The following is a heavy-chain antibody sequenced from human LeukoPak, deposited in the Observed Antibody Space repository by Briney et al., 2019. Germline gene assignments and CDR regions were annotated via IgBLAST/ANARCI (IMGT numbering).Heavy chain of an antibody. CDR1: GLTFSSYA. J-gene: IGHJ4*02. CDR3: AKWRAKPPGFDY. V-gene: IGHV3-23*01. D-gene: IGHD3-10*01. Sequence: GGSLRLSCAASGLTFSSYAMAWVCQAPGKGLECISATSASAGTSYYADSVKGRFTISRDNSKNTLYLQMNSLRAEDTAVYYCAKWRAKPPGFDYWGQGTLVTVSS. CDR2: TSASAGTS.